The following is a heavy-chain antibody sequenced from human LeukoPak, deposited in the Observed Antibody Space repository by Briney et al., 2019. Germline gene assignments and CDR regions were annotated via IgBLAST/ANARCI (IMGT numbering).Heavy chain of an antibody. J-gene: IGHJ5*02. CDR3: ARQRGANWFDP. V-gene: IGHV5-10-1*01. Sequence: GESLKIYCKASGYSFTTYWINWVRQMPGKGLGWMGRIDPSDSYTNYSPSFEGHVTISADKSIITAYLQWSSLKASDTAMYYCARQRGANWFDPWGQGTRVTVSS. CDR2: IDPSDSYT. CDR1: GYSFTTYW.